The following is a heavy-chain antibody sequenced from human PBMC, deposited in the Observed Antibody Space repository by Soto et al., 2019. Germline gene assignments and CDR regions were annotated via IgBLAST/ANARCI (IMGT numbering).Heavy chain of an antibody. CDR2: INQDGSGK. CDR1: GFTFSDSW. Sequence: GGSLRLSCAASGFTFSDSWMDWARQVPGKGPEWVANINQDGSGKNYVDSVKGRFTISRDNAKNSLYLQMNSLRAEDTAVYYCASLGRHGWGQGTTVTVSS. D-gene: IGHD3-16*01. V-gene: IGHV3-7*01. J-gene: IGHJ6*02. CDR3: ASLGRHG.